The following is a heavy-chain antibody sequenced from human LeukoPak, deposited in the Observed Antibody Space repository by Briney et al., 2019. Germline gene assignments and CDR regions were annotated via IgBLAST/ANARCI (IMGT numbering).Heavy chain of an antibody. CDR2: IYYSGST. CDR1: GGSISSYY. D-gene: IGHD2-21*02. Sequence: SETLSLTCTVSGGSISSYYWSEIRQPPGKGLEWIGYIYYSGSTNYNPSLKSRVTISVDTSKNQFSLKLSSVTAADTAVYYCARARVVTATPYDYWGQGTLVTVSS. J-gene: IGHJ4*02. CDR3: ARARVVTATPYDY. V-gene: IGHV4-59*12.